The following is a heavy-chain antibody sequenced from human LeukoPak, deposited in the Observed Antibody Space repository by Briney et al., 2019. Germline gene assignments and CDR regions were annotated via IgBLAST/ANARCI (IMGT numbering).Heavy chain of an antibody. J-gene: IGHJ4*02. D-gene: IGHD3-3*01. Sequence: GGSLRLSCAASGFTFSSYAMSWVRQAPGKGLEWVSAISGSGGSTYYADSVKGRFTISRDNSKNTLYLQMNRLRAEDTAVYYCAKLGSHFWSGYVDYWGQGTLVTVSS. CDR2: ISGSGGST. CDR3: AKLGSHFWSGYVDY. V-gene: IGHV3-23*01. CDR1: GFTFSSYA.